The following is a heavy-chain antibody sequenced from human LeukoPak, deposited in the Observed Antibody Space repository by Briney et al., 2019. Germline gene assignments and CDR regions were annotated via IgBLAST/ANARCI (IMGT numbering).Heavy chain of an antibody. V-gene: IGHV1-69*04. CDR1: GYTFTSYG. CDR3: ASGHYYDIVSWFDP. CDR2: IIPILGIA. D-gene: IGHD3-22*01. J-gene: IGHJ5*02. Sequence: GASVKVSCKASGYTFTSYGISWVRQAPGQGLEWMGRIIPILGIANYAQKFQGRVTITADKSTSTAYMELSSLRSEDTAVYYCASGHYYDIVSWFDPWGQGTLVTVSS.